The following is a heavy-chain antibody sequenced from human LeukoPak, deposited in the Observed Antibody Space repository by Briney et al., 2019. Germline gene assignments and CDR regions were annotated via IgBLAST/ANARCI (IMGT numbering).Heavy chain of an antibody. CDR2: IYYSGST. CDR3: ARDEGSAYPFDY. D-gene: IGHD3-22*01. J-gene: IGHJ4*02. CDR1: GGSISSSSYY. Sequence: PSETLSLTCTVSGGSISSSSYYWGWIRQPPGKGLEWIVSIYYSGSTYYNPSLKSRVTISVDTSKNQFSLNLNSVTAADTAVYFCARDEGSAYPFDYWGQGTLVTVSS. V-gene: IGHV4-39*07.